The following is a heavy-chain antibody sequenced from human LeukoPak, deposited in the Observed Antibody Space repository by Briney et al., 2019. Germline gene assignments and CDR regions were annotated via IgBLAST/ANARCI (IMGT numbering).Heavy chain of an antibody. J-gene: IGHJ4*02. D-gene: IGHD3-9*01. CDR1: GFTVSSNY. CDR3: AREVRFYDILTGYSLGGLDY. Sequence: GGSLRLSCAASGFTVSSNYMSWVRQAPGKGLEWVSVIYSGGSTYYADSVKGRFTISRDNSNNTRSLQMNSLRADDTAVYYCAREVRFYDILTGYSLGGLDYWGQGTLVTVSS. CDR2: IYSGGST. V-gene: IGHV3-53*01.